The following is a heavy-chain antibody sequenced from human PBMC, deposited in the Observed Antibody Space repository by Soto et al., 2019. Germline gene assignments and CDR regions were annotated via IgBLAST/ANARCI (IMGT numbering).Heavy chain of an antibody. V-gene: IGHV2-5*05. CDR2: IYWDDGK. CDR3: AHDEYSGDGWCFFDY. J-gene: IGHJ4*02. CDR1: GFPLKGSGVG. D-gene: IGHD2-8*01. Sequence: SGPTLANPTQALTLTCTFSGFPLKGSGVGVGWIRQTQVEALEWLKLIYWDDGKCYGPSLKNRLTVTKDTLKNLVVLRMTNMDPADTGTYCCAHDEYSGDGWCFFDYWGQGTLVTVSS.